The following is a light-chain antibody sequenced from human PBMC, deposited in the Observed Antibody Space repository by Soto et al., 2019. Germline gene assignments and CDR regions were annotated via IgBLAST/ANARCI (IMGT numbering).Light chain of an antibody. CDR1: QSLLHSNGYNY. Sequence: DIVMTQSPLSLPVTPGEPASISCRSSQSLLHSNGYNYLDWYLQKPGQSPQLLIYLGSNRASGGPERFSGSGSGTDFTLKISRGEAEDVGVYYCMQALQTPWTFGQGTKVEIK. J-gene: IGKJ1*01. V-gene: IGKV2-28*01. CDR3: MQALQTPWT. CDR2: LGS.